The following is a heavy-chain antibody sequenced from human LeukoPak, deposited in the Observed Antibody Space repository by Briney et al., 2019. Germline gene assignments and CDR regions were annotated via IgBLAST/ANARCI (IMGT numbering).Heavy chain of an antibody. CDR1: GFTFTTYS. J-gene: IGHJ6*04. Sequence: GGSLRLSCEASGFTFTTYSMTWVRQAPGKGLEWVSIISSGSSAIFSADALKGRFTISRDNSKNTLYLQMNSLRAEDTAVYYCAELGITMIGGVWGKGTTVTISS. D-gene: IGHD3-10*02. V-gene: IGHV3-21*01. CDR3: AELGITMIGGV. CDR2: ISSGSSAI.